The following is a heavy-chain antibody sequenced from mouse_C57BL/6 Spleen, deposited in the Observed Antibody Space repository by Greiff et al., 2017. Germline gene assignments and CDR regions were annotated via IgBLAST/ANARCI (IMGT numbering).Heavy chain of an antibody. V-gene: IGHV1-76*01. D-gene: IGHD2-5*01. J-gene: IGHJ2*01. CDR2: IYPGSGNT. CDR3: AREGNYSKPYFDY. Sequence: VKVVESGAELVRPGASVKLSCKASGYTFTDYYINWVKQRPGQGLEWIARIYPGSGNTYYNEKFKGKATLTAEKSSSTAYMQLSSLTSEDSAVYFCAREGNYSKPYFDYWGQGTTLTVSS. CDR1: GYTFTDYY.